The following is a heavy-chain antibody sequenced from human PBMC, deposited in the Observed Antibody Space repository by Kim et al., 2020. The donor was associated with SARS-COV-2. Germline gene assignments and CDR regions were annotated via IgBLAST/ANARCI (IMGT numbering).Heavy chain of an antibody. D-gene: IGHD3-3*01. CDR3: ARFAPCALIDL. J-gene: IGHJ5*02. V-gene: IGHV3-23*01. CDR2: T. Sequence: TSYADSVKGRCTISRDKSKNTLYLQMNRLRAEDTAVYYCARFAPCALIDLWGQGTLVSVSS.